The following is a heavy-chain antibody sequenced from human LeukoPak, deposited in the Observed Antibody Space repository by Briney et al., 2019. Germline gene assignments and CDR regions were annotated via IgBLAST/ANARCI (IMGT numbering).Heavy chain of an antibody. J-gene: IGHJ4*02. CDR2: IYHSGST. CDR3: ARRYYDFWSGYYTFFDY. D-gene: IGHD3-3*01. Sequence: PSETLSLTCAVSGYSISSGYYWGWIRQPPGKGLEWIESIYHSGSTYYNPSLKSRVTISVDTSKNQFSLKLSSVTAADTAVYYCARRYYDFWSGYYTFFDYWGQGTLVTVSS. CDR1: GYSISSGYY. V-gene: IGHV4-38-2*01.